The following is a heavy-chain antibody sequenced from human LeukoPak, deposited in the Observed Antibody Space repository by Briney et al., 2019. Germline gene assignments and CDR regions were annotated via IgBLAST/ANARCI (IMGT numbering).Heavy chain of an antibody. V-gene: IGHV4-59*01. D-gene: IGHD1-26*01. J-gene: IGHJ6*03. CDR1: GGSISSYY. Sequence: SETLSLTCTFSGGSISSYYWSWIRQPPGKGLEWIGYIYYSGSTNYNPSLKSRVTISVDTSKNQFSLKLSSVTAADTAVYYCASGAYSYYYMDVWGKGTTVTISS. CDR3: ASGAYSYYYMDV. CDR2: IYYSGST.